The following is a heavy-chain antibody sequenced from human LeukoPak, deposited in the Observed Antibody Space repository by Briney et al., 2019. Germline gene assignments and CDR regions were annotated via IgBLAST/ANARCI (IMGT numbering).Heavy chain of an antibody. CDR1: GFTFSSYS. D-gene: IGHD4-17*01. V-gene: IGHV3-21*04. CDR2: ISSSSSYI. J-gene: IGHJ4*02. CDR3: ALPGGDYGDYFV. Sequence: GGSLRLSCAASGFTFSSYSMNWVRQAPGKGLEWVSSISSSSSYIYYADSVKGRFTISRDNAKNSLYLQMNSLRAEDTAVYYCALPGGDYGDYFVWGQGTLVTVSS.